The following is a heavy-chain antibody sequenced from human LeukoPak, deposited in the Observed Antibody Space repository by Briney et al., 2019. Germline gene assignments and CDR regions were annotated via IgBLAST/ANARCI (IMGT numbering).Heavy chain of an antibody. J-gene: IGHJ4*02. CDR2: IYYSGST. Sequence: PSETLSLTCTVSGGSISSYYWSWIRQPPGKGPEWIGYIYYSGSTNYNPSLKSRVTISVDTSKNQFSLKLSSVTAADTAVYYCARHRYTSSSSYFDFWGQGTLDTVSS. CDR1: GGSISSYY. CDR3: ARHRYTSSSSYFDF. D-gene: IGHD6-6*01. V-gene: IGHV4-59*01.